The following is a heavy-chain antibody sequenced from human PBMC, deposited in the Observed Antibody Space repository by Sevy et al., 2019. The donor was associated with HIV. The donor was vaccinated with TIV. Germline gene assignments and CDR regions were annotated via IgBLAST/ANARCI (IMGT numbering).Heavy chain of an antibody. J-gene: IGHJ4*02. CDR1: VFTFSSYS. Sequence: GGSLRLSCAASVFTFSSYSRNWVRQAPGKGLEWVSYISSSSSTIYYADSVKGRFTISRDNAKNSLYLQMNSLRDEDTAVYYCARGAPPYYYGSGSYFVYWGQGTLVTVSS. D-gene: IGHD3-10*01. V-gene: IGHV3-48*02. CDR2: ISSSSSTI. CDR3: ARGAPPYYYGSGSYFVY.